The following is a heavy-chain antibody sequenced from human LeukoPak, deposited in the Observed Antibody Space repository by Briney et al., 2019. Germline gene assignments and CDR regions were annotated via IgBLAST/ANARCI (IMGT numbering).Heavy chain of an antibody. D-gene: IGHD3-22*01. V-gene: IGHV3-48*02. J-gene: IGHJ4*02. CDR1: VFVFTCYS. CDR2: ISSSSSTI. Sequence: GGSLILSCAASVFVFTCYSIDWVRQAPWKGREWVLSISSSSSTIYYADSVKGRFTISRDNAKNSLYLQMNSLRDEDTAVYYCASLGDSSGYDYWGQGTLVTVSS. CDR3: ASLGDSSGYDY.